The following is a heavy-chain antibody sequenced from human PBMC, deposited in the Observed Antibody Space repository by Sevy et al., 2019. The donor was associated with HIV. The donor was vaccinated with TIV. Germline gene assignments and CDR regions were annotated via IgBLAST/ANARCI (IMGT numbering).Heavy chain of an antibody. CDR1: GGTFSSYA. Sequence: ASVKVSCKASGGTFSSYAISWVRQAPGQGLEWMGGIIPIFGTANYAQKFQGRVTITADESTSTAYMELSSLRSEDTAVYYCARDRGSYYYDSSGHGSPNDAFDIWGQGTMVTVSS. J-gene: IGHJ3*02. V-gene: IGHV1-69*13. D-gene: IGHD3-22*01. CDR3: ARDRGSYYYDSSGHGSPNDAFDI. CDR2: IIPIFGTA.